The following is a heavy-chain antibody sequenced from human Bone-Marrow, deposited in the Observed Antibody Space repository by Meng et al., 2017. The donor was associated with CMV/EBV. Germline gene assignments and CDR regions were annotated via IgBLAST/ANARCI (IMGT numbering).Heavy chain of an antibody. D-gene: IGHD5-24*01. CDR1: GFTFSSYA. Sequence: QVQLVGSGGGVVQPGRSLRLSCAASGFTFSSYAMHWVRQAPGKGLEWVAVISYDGSNKYYADSVKGRFTISRDNSKNTLYLQMNSLRAEDTAVYYCARGAPEVATIQYWGQGTLVTVSS. V-gene: IGHV3-30-3*01. CDR3: ARGAPEVATIQY. CDR2: ISYDGSNK. J-gene: IGHJ4*02.